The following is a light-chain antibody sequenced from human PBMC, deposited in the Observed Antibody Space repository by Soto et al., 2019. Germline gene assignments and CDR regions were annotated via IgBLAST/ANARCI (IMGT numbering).Light chain of an antibody. CDR1: QSVSSN. J-gene: IGKJ1*01. V-gene: IGKV3-20*01. CDR3: HQYGRT. Sequence: IVMTHSPATLSVSPVYRATLSCRSSQSVSSNLAWYQQRPGQAPRLLIYGASSRATGIPDRFSGSGSGTDFTLTISRLEPEDFAVYYCHQYGRTFGQGTKVDIK. CDR2: GAS.